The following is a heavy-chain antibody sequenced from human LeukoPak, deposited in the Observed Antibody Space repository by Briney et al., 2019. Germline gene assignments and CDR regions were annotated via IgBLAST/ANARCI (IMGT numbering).Heavy chain of an antibody. V-gene: IGHV4-59*08. D-gene: IGHD2-2*01. J-gene: IGHJ4*02. Sequence: SETLCLSCAVSGGSISGYYWSWIRQPPGRGPEWIAYIYYNGATNDNPSLKSRVTISVATSKNHFTLKLTSVTAAHTAVYYCARRRCSRTNCDSSLDYWGQGTLVTVSS. CDR1: GGSISGYY. CDR2: IYYNGAT. CDR3: ARRRCSRTNCDSSLDY.